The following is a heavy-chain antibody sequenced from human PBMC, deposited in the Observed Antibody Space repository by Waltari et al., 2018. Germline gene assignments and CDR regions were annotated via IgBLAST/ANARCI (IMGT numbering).Heavy chain of an antibody. V-gene: IGHV3-53*01. Sequence: EVQLVESGGGLIQPGGSLRLSCAASGFTVSSNYMSWVRQAPGKGLEWVSVIYSGGSTYYADSVKGRFTISRDNAKNSLYLQMNSLRAEDTAVYYCARVSGSYYGAFDYWGQGTLVTVSS. CDR2: IYSGGST. D-gene: IGHD1-26*01. CDR1: GFTVSSNY. J-gene: IGHJ4*02. CDR3: ARVSGSYYGAFDY.